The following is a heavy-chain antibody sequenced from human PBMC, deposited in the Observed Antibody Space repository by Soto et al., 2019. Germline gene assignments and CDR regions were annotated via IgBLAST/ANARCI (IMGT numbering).Heavy chain of an antibody. Sequence: PSETLSLTCAVSGGSISSGGYSWSWIRQPPGKGLEWIGYIYHSGSTYYNPSLKSRVTISVDRSKNQFSLKLNSVTAADTAVYYCARHRSDFWFDPWGQGTLVTVSS. CDR2: IYHSGST. V-gene: IGHV4-30-2*01. CDR3: ARHRSDFWFDP. CDR1: GGSISSGGYS. J-gene: IGHJ5*02. D-gene: IGHD2-15*01.